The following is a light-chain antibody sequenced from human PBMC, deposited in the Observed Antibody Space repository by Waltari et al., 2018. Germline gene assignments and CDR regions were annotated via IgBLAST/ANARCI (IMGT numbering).Light chain of an antibody. Sequence: QSVLTQPPSVSGAPGQRVSISCTRSGSNLGAGYDVHWYQQHPGKAPKLLISGTSTRPPGVPDRFFGSQSGTSASLAITALQAEDEAEYYCQSYDTSLSVVFGGGTKLTVL. CDR1: GSNLGAGYD. V-gene: IGLV1-40*01. CDR2: GTS. J-gene: IGLJ2*01. CDR3: QSYDTSLSVV.